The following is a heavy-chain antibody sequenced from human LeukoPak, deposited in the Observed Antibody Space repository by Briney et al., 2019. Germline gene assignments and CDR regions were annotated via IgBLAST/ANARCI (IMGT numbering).Heavy chain of an antibody. J-gene: IGHJ5*02. D-gene: IGHD3-22*01. Sequence: GGSLRLSCTASGFIFNNFGLMWVRQAPGKGLEWVSAISNDGGGTTYADFVKGRFTISRDNSKNTLFLQMNSLRAEETALYYCVKGSSGYFADLWGQGTLVTVSS. CDR1: GFIFNNFG. V-gene: IGHV3-23*01. CDR3: VKGSSGYFADL. CDR2: ISNDGGGT.